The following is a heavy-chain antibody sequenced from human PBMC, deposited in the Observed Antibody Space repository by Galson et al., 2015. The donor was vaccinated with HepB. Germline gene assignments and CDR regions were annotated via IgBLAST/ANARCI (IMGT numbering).Heavy chain of an antibody. CDR3: ARRYCSSTNCRYWYFDL. CDR2: INPNSGGT. D-gene: IGHD2-2*01. Sequence: SVKVSCKASGYTFTGYYMHWVRQAPGQGLEWMGWINPNSGGTNYAQKFQGRVTMTRDTSISTAYMELSRLRSDDAAVYYCARRYCSSTNCRYWYFDLWGRGTLVTVSS. J-gene: IGHJ2*01. CDR1: GYTFTGYY. V-gene: IGHV1-2*02.